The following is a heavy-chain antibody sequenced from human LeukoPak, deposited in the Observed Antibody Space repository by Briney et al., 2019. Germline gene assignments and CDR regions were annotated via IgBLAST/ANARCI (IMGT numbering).Heavy chain of an antibody. CDR1: GYTFTGYY. Sequence: ASVKVSCKASGYTFTGYYMHWVRQAPGQGLEWMGWISAYNGNTNYAQKLQGRVTMTTDTSTSTAYMELRSLRSDDTAVYYCARVVGSYYGFDYWGQGTLVTVSS. CDR3: ARVVGSYYGFDY. J-gene: IGHJ4*02. D-gene: IGHD1-26*01. CDR2: ISAYNGNT. V-gene: IGHV1-18*04.